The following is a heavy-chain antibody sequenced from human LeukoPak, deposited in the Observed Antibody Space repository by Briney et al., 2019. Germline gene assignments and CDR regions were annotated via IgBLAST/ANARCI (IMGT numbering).Heavy chain of an antibody. CDR1: GGSISSYY. D-gene: IGHD6-13*01. V-gene: IGHV4-59*01. J-gene: IGHJ6*03. CDR2: IYYSGST. Sequence: SETLSLTCTVPGGSISSYYWSWIRQPPGKGLEWIGYIYYSGSTNYNPSLKCRVTISVDTSKNQFSLKLSSVTAADTAVYYCARVISSSWSYYYYYMDVWGKGTTVTVSS. CDR3: ARVISSSWSYYYYYMDV.